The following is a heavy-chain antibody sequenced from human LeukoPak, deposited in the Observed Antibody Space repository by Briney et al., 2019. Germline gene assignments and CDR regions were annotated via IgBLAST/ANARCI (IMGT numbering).Heavy chain of an antibody. Sequence: GGSLRLSCEGSGFTFSRYWMHWVRQAPGKGLVWVSRISSDGSSTTYADSVEGRLTISRDNAKNMLYLQMNSLRAEDTAVYYCARDWGRYDKLDYWGQGTLVTVSS. V-gene: IGHV3-74*01. D-gene: IGHD3-16*01. J-gene: IGHJ4*02. CDR2: ISSDGSST. CDR1: GFTFSRYW. CDR3: ARDWGRYDKLDY.